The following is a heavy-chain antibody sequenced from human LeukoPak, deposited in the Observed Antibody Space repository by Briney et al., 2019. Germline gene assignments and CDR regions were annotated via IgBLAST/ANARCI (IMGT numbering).Heavy chain of an antibody. Sequence: PSETLSLTCTVSGASMISDDYYWTWIRQPAGGGLEWIGRIFTSGFTDYNPSLRSRVTISLDTSKNQFSLDLSSVTAADTAVYFCTGVYSSLWYKWFDPWGQGTLVTVSS. J-gene: IGHJ5*02. CDR2: IFTSGFT. V-gene: IGHV4-61*02. CDR3: TGVYSSLWYKWFDP. CDR1: GASMISDDYY. D-gene: IGHD4-11*01.